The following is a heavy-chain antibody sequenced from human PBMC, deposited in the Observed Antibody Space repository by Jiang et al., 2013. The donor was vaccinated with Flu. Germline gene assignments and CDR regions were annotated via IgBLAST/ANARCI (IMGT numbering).Heavy chain of an antibody. D-gene: IGHD3-3*01. CDR1: YY. J-gene: IGHJ3*02. V-gene: IGHV1-2*06. Sequence: YYMHWVRQAPGQGLEWMGRINPNSGGTNYAQKFQGRVTMTRDTSISTAYMELSRLRSDDTAVYYCARLRFFPTWGAFDIWGQGTMVTVSS. CDR3: ARLRFFPTWGAFDI. CDR2: INPNSGGT.